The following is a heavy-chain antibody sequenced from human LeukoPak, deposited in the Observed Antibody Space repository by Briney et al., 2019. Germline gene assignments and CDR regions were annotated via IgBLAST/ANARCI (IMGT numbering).Heavy chain of an antibody. CDR2: IYTSGST. D-gene: IGHD3-9*01. CDR3: ARGRGLRYFDWLFSY. V-gene: IGHV4-61*02. J-gene: IGHJ4*02. Sequence: SETLSLTCTVSGGSISSGSYYWSWIRQPAGKGLEWIGRIYTSGSTNYNPSLKSRVTISVDTSKNQFSLKLSSVTAADTAVYYCARGRGLRYFDWLFSYWGQGTLVTVSS. CDR1: GGSISSGSYY.